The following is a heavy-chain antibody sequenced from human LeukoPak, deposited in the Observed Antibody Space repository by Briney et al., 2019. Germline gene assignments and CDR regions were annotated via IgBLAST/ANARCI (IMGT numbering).Heavy chain of an antibody. D-gene: IGHD6-19*01. CDR3: AKDRLVHDY. Sequence: ETLSLTCTVSGDSISSSTYYWGWIRQPPGKGLEWVSGISGSGGTSYYADSVKGRFTISRDNSKNTLYLQMNSLRAEDTAVYYCAKDRLVHDYWGQGTLVTVSS. V-gene: IGHV3-23*01. CDR2: ISGSGGTS. CDR1: GDSISSSTYY. J-gene: IGHJ4*02.